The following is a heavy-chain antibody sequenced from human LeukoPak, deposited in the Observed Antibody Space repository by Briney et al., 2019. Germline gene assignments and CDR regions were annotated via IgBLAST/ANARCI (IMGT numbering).Heavy chain of an antibody. D-gene: IGHD3-3*01. V-gene: IGHV1-46*03. Sequence: SVNLSCEVSGYTFTIYYMQWARHAPGQGLVGRGVINPSGGSTSYAQQFQVRVTMTRDTSTSTVYMELSSLRSEDTAVYYCARADYDFWGGYPHFDYWGQGTLSPSP. CDR2: INPSGGST. CDR3: ARADYDFWGGYPHFDY. CDR1: GYTFTIYY. J-gene: IGHJ4*02.